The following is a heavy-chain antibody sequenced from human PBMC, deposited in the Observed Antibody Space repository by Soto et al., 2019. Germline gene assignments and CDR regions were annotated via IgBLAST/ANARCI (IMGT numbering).Heavy chain of an antibody. CDR3: ARGSTTEKVDS. Sequence: PSESLSLTCTFSGDCIRSYYWSWFRQPTGKGLEWVGYIYYSGTTSYNPSLKSRVTISLETSKSQVSLALTSVTAADTAMYYCARGSTTEKVDSWGQGILVTVSS. V-gene: IGHV4-59*08. CDR2: IYYSGTT. CDR1: GDCIRSYY. J-gene: IGHJ4*02.